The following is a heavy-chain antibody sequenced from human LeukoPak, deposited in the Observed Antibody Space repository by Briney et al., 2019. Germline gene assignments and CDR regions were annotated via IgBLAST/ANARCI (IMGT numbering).Heavy chain of an antibody. CDR2: ISGSGGST. Sequence: PGGTLILSCAASGFTFSSYGMSWVRQAPGKGLEWVSDISGSGGSTYYADSVKGRFTISRDNSKNTMYLQMNSLRAEDTAVYYCAKRIQSAMAMGYWGQGTLVTVSS. D-gene: IGHD5-18*01. V-gene: IGHV3-23*01. CDR1: GFTFSSYG. CDR3: AKRIQSAMAMGY. J-gene: IGHJ4*02.